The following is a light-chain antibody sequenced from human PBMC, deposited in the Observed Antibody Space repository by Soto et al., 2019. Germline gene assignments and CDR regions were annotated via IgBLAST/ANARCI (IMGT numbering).Light chain of an antibody. CDR2: KAS. CDR1: QSISSW. CDR3: QEYINDWT. J-gene: IGKJ1*01. Sequence: DIQMTQTPSTLSASVGARVTITCRASQSISSWLAWFQQKPGKAPKLLIYKASSLDSGVPSRFSGSGSGTEFTITISSLQPDDFATDYCQEYINDWTFGQGTKVEIK. V-gene: IGKV1-5*03.